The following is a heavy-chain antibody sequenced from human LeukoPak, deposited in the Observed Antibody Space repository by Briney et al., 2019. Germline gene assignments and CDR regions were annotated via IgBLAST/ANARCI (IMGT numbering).Heavy chain of an antibody. CDR2: ISGSGTYI. D-gene: IGHD3-10*01. V-gene: IGHV3-21*01. CDR1: GFTFSDYG. J-gene: IGHJ6*03. Sequence: GGSLRLSCAASGFTFSDYGMNWVRHARGNGLEWVSSISGSGTYIYYADSVKGRFTISRDNAKNSLYLQMNSLRAEDTAVYYCARVRSGSYYNYYMDVWGKGTTVTVSS. CDR3: ARVRSGSYYNYYMDV.